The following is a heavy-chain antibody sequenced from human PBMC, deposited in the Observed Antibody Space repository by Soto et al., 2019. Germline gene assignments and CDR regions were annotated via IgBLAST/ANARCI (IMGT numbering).Heavy chain of an antibody. D-gene: IGHD3-3*01. J-gene: IGHJ5*02. V-gene: IGHV4-59*01. Sequence: SETLSLTCTVSGGSISSYYWSWIRQPPGKGLEWIGYIYYSGSTNYNPSLKSRVTISVDTSKNQFSLKLSSVTAADTAVYYCARSGSRTIFGVVTHNWFDPWGQGTLVTVS. CDR2: IYYSGST. CDR3: ARSGSRTIFGVVTHNWFDP. CDR1: GGSISSYY.